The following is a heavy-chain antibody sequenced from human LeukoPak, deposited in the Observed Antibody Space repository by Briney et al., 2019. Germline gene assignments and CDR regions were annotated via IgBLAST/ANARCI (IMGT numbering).Heavy chain of an antibody. Sequence: SETLSLTCTVSGGSIRSYYWSWIRQPPGKGLEGIGYIYYSGSPNYNPSLKSRLTISVDTSKNQFSLRLSSVTAADTAVYYCARAPGVGGGPVAGTNWFGPWGQGTLVTVSS. CDR1: GGSIRSYY. V-gene: IGHV4-59*01. CDR3: ARAPGVGGGPVAGTNWFGP. J-gene: IGHJ5*02. CDR2: IYYSGSP. D-gene: IGHD6-19*01.